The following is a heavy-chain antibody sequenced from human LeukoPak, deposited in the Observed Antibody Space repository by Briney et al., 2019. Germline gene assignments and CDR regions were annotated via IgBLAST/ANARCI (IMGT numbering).Heavy chain of an antibody. CDR3: ARDGGLGEIWFGELWRGYYFDY. D-gene: IGHD3-10*01. CDR1: GFTFSSYA. Sequence: GGSLRLSCAASGFTFSSYAMHWVRQAPGKGLEWVAVISYDGSNKYYADSVKGRFTISRDNSKNTLYLQMNSLRAEDTAVYYCARDGGLGEIWFGELWRGYYFDYWGRGTLVTVSS. V-gene: IGHV3-30*01. CDR2: ISYDGSNK. J-gene: IGHJ4*02.